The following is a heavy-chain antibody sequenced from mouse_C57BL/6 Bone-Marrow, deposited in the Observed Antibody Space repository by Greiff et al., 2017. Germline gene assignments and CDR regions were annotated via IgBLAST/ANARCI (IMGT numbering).Heavy chain of an antibody. V-gene: IGHV10-1*01. J-gene: IGHJ4*01. D-gene: IGHD2-10*01. Sequence: EVQGVESGGGLVQPKGSLKLSCAASGFSFNTYAMNWVRQAPGKGLEWVARIRSKSNNYATYYADSGKDRFTISRDDSESMLYLQMNNLKTEDIAMYYCVRHRGSYYPHYYAMDYWGQGTSVTVSS. CDR3: VRHRGSYYPHYYAMDY. CDR1: GFSFNTYA. CDR2: IRSKSNNYAT.